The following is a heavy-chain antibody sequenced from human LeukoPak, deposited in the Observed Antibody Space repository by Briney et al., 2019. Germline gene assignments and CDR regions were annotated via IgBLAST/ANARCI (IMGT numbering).Heavy chain of an antibody. Sequence: SSETLSLTCAVSGYSISSGYYWGWIRQPPGKGLEWIGSIYHSGSTYYNPSLKSRVTISVDTSKNQFSLKLSSVTAADTAVYYCARVRFLEWSLWDPDAFDIWGQGTMVTVSS. V-gene: IGHV4-38-2*01. CDR1: GYSISSGYY. J-gene: IGHJ3*02. D-gene: IGHD3-3*01. CDR2: IYHSGST. CDR3: ARVRFLEWSLWDPDAFDI.